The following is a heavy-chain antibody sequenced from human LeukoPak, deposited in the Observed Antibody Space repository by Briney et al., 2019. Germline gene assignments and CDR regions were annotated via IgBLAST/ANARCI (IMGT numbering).Heavy chain of an antibody. J-gene: IGHJ4*02. CDR3: ARELAREDIVVVSAAEGDY. Sequence: GASVKVSCKASGSTFTGYYIHWVRQAPGQGLEWMGWINPNSGGTNYAQKFQGRVTMTRDTSISTAYMELSRLRSDDTAVYYCARELAREDIVVVSAAEGDYWGQGTLVTVSS. D-gene: IGHD2-2*01. V-gene: IGHV1-2*02. CDR2: INPNSGGT. CDR1: GSTFTGYY.